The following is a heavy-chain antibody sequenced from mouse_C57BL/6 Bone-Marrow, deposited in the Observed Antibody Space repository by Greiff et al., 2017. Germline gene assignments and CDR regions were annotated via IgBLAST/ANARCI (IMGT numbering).Heavy chain of an antibody. CDR2: IYPGNSDT. V-gene: IGHV1-5*01. D-gene: IGHD1-1*01. Sequence: VQLQQSGTVLARPGASVKMSCKPSGYTFTSYWMHWVKQRPGQGLEWIGAIYPGNSDTSYNQKFKGKAKLTAVTSASTAYMELSSLTNEDSAVYYCTKDYYGSSPAWFAYWGQGTLVTVSA. J-gene: IGHJ3*01. CDR1: GYTFTSYW. CDR3: TKDYYGSSPAWFAY.